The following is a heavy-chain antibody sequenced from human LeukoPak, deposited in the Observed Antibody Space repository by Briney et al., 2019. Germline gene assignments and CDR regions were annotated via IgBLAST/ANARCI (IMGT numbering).Heavy chain of an antibody. CDR2: IHYSGST. CDR3: ARGGPTGYVDY. J-gene: IGHJ4*02. D-gene: IGHD3-9*01. V-gene: IGHV4-59*08. CDR1: GGSIGGYY. Sequence: SETLSLTCTVSGGSIGGYYWNWIRQPPGKGLEWIGNIHYSGSTKYNLSLKSRVTISLDTSKNQVSLKLSSVTAADTAVYYCARGGPTGYVDYWGQGTLVTVSS.